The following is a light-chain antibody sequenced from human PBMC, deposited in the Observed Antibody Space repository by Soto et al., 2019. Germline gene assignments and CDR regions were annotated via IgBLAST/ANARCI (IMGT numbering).Light chain of an antibody. CDR1: QTVNRN. J-gene: IGKJ1*01. CDR2: GAS. V-gene: IGKV3-15*01. Sequence: EIVMTQSPATLSVSPGERATLSRRASQTVNRNLAWYQQKPGEAPRLLIYGASTRATGIPATFSGSGSGTEFTLTISSLQSEDFAVYYCQQYNNWPRTFGQGTKVDIK. CDR3: QQYNNWPRT.